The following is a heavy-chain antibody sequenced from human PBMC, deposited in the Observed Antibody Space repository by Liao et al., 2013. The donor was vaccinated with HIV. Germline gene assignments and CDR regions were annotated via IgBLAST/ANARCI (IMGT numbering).Heavy chain of an antibody. Sequence: QVQLQESGPGLVKASQTLSLTCTVSDGSITSGDYYWSWIRQPPGKGLEWIGEINHSGSTNYNPSLKSRVTLSLDTSKNQFSLRLNSVTAADTAVYYCARPRAGSSSYFDYWGQGTLVTVSS. J-gene: IGHJ4*02. D-gene: IGHD6-13*01. CDR2: INHSGST. CDR1: DGSITSGDYY. V-gene: IGHV4-30-4*08. CDR3: ARPRAGSSSYFDY.